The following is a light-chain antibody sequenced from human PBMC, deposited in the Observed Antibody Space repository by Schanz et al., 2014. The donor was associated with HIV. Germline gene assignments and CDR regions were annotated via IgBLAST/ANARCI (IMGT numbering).Light chain of an antibody. CDR2: GAT. V-gene: IGKV3D-20*02. J-gene: IGKJ5*01. Sequence: ETVMTQSPATLSVSPGERASLSCRASQSVSRLAWFQHKPDQAPRLLIYGATSRATGIPDRFSGSGSGTDFTLTISRLEPEDFATYYCQQRSNLFGITFGQGTRLDIK. CDR1: QSVSR. CDR3: QQRSNLFGIT.